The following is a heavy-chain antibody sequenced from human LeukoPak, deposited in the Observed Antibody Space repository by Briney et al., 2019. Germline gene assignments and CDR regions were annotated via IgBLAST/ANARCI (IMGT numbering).Heavy chain of an antibody. J-gene: IGHJ4*02. CDR3: ARDVRLGELSLFY. CDR2: INPNSGGT. Sequence: ASVKVSCKASGYTFTSYYMHWVRQAPGRGLEWMGWINPNSGGTNYAQKFQGRITMTRDTSISTAYMELSRLRSDDTAVYYCARDVRLGELSLFYWGQGTLVTVSS. V-gene: IGHV1-2*02. CDR1: GYTFTSYY. D-gene: IGHD3-16*02.